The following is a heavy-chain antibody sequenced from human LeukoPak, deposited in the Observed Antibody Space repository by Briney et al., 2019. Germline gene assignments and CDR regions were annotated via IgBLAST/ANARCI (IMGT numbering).Heavy chain of an antibody. D-gene: IGHD3-10*01. V-gene: IGHV3-21*01. CDR1: GSTFSSYS. J-gene: IGHJ4*02. Sequence: GGSLRLSCAASGSTFSSYSMNWVRQAPGKGLEWVSTISSSRSYIYYADSVKGRFTISRDNAKNSLYLQMNSLRAEDTAVYYCARDRGGSGTYFDYWGQGTLVTVSS. CDR2: ISSSRSYI. CDR3: ARDRGGSGTYFDY.